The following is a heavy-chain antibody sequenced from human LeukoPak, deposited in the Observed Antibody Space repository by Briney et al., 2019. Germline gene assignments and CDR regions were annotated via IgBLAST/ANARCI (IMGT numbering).Heavy chain of an antibody. J-gene: IGHJ4*02. Sequence: GSLRLSCAASGFTFSSYAMHWVRQAPGKGLEWVAVISYDGSNKYYADSVKGRFTISRDNSKNTLYLQMSSLRAEDTAVYYCARDRRGSGSSFDYWGQGTLVTVSS. D-gene: IGHD3-10*01. CDR3: ARDRRGSGSSFDY. V-gene: IGHV3-30*04. CDR2: ISYDGSNK. CDR1: GFTFSSYA.